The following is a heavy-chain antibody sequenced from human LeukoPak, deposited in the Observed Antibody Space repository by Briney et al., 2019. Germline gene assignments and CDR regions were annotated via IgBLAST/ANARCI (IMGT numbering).Heavy chain of an antibody. V-gene: IGHV3-9*01. CDR1: GFIFNDYG. Sequence: GGSLRLSCEVSGFIFNDYGMHWVRQAPGKGLEWVSGINWNSGTIDYADSVKGRFIISRDNAKNFLYLQMNSLRTEDTGVHYCVQDMGSYGQGWLDRWGQGTLVTVSS. D-gene: IGHD1-26*01. CDR2: INWNSGTI. CDR3: VQDMGSYGQGWLDR. J-gene: IGHJ5*02.